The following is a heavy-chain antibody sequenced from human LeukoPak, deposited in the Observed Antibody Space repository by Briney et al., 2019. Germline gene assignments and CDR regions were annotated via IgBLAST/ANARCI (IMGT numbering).Heavy chain of an antibody. Sequence: PSETLSLTCTVSGGSISSYYWSWIRQPPGKGLEWIGYIYYSGSTNYNPSLKSRVTISVDTSKNQFSLKLSSVTAADTAVYYCARDGYSYGSGHAFDIWGQGTMVTVSS. V-gene: IGHV4-59*01. J-gene: IGHJ3*02. CDR3: ARDGYSYGSGHAFDI. CDR2: IYYSGST. D-gene: IGHD5-18*01. CDR1: GGSISSYY.